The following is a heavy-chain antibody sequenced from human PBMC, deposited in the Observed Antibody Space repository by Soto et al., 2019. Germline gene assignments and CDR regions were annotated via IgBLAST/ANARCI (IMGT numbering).Heavy chain of an antibody. V-gene: IGHV4-59*08. CDR3: ASRYGPGFDY. D-gene: IGHD4-17*01. Sequence: QVQLQESGPGLVKPSETLSLTCTVSGGSISSYYWSWIRQPPGKGLEWMGYIYYSGSTNYHPSLKSPLPISVATSQTHFSLKLSYVTAADTAVYYCASRYGPGFDYWGQGTLVTVSS. J-gene: IGHJ4*02. CDR1: GGSISSYY. CDR2: IYYSGST.